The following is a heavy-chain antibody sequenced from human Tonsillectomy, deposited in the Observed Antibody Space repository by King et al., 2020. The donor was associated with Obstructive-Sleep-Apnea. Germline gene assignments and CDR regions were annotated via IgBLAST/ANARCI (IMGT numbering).Heavy chain of an antibody. CDR3: ARDRGNYYYDNGGGWYFDL. V-gene: IGHV3-7*01. CDR1: GFTFINYW. D-gene: IGHD3-22*01. J-gene: IGHJ2*01. Sequence: VQLVESGGGLVQPGGSLRLSCAASGFTFINYWMNWVRQAPGKGPEWVANIKQDGSEKYYVESVKGRFTISRDNAKNSLYLQMNTLRVEDTAVYYCARDRGNYYYDNGGGWYFDLWGRGTLVTVSS. CDR2: IKQDGSEK.